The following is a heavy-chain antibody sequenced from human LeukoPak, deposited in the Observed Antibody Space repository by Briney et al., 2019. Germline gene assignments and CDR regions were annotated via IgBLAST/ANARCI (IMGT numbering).Heavy chain of an antibody. CDR2: INYSGNT. Sequence: PSETLFLTCFVSGGSITRRYWSWIRQPPGKGLVWIGYINYSGNTNYNPSLKSRVLISVDTSKNQFSLKLSSVTAADTAVYYCGRGGGGSYLEYSFDYWGQGTLVTVSS. V-gene: IGHV4-59*11. CDR1: GGSITRRY. CDR3: GRGGGGSYLEYSFDY. D-gene: IGHD3-10*01. J-gene: IGHJ4*02.